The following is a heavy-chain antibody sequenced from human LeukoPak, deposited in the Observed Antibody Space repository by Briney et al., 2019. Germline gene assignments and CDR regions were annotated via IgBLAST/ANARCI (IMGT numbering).Heavy chain of an antibody. CDR3: AREYYYDSSGYYYASYYMDV. Sequence: PGGSLRLSCAASGFTFSSYSMNWVRQAPGKGLEWVSSISSSSSYIYYADSVKGRFTISRANAKNSLYLQMNSLRAEDTAVYYCAREYYYDSSGYYYASYYMDVWGKGTTVTVSS. CDR2: ISSSSSYI. V-gene: IGHV3-21*01. J-gene: IGHJ6*03. D-gene: IGHD3-22*01. CDR1: GFTFSSYS.